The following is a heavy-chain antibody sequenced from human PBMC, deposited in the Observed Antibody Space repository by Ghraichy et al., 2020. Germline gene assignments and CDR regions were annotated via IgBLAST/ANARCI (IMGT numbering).Heavy chain of an antibody. V-gene: IGHV4-61*01. Sequence: SETLSLTCSVSGGSVTSNSYYWTWIRQPPGKGLEWIGYIYSRGSTNYNPSLRSRVTISLDTSKNQFSLKLYSVTAADTAVYYCARAGGDSPTPIFGVIIRAGRIDYWGQGTLVTVSS. CDR2: IYSRGST. D-gene: IGHD3-3*01. J-gene: IGHJ4*02. CDR1: GGSVTSNSYY. CDR3: ARAGGDSPTPIFGVIIRAGRIDY.